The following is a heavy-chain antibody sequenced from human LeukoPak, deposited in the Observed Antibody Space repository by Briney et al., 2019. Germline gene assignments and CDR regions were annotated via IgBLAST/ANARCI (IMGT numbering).Heavy chain of an antibody. V-gene: IGHV4-31*03. Sequence: SETLSLTCTVSGGSISSGGYSWSWIRQHPGKGLEWIGYIYYSGSTYYNPSLKSRVTISVDTSKNQFSLKLSSVTAADTAVYYCAREAFRTSKACSGGSCPFPKHGMDVWGQGTTVTVSS. CDR1: GGSISSGGYS. D-gene: IGHD2-15*01. J-gene: IGHJ6*02. CDR2: IYYSGST. CDR3: AREAFRTSKACSGGSCPFPKHGMDV.